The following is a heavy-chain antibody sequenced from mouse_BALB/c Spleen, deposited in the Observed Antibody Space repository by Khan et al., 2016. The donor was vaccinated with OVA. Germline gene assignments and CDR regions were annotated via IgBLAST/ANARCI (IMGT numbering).Heavy chain of an antibody. CDR2: INTYTGEP. CDR3: ASGDFYYGRGKKVWFAY. CDR1: GYIFTNYG. J-gene: IGHJ3*01. Sequence: QIQLVQSGPELKKPGETVKISCKASGYIFTNYGMNWVKQAPGQGLKWMGWINTYTGEPTYADDFRGRFAFSLETSASTAYLQINNLKNEDTATYYCASGDFYYGRGKKVWFAYWGQGTLVTVSA. D-gene: IGHD1-1*01. V-gene: IGHV9-3-1*01.